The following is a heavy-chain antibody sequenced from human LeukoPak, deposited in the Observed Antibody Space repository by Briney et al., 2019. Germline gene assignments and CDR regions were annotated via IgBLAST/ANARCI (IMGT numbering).Heavy chain of an antibody. CDR1: GGTFSSYA. J-gene: IGHJ3*02. D-gene: IGHD6-13*01. CDR2: IIPIFGTA. V-gene: IGHV1-69*01. CDR3: ARSEPYSSSWYDAFDI. Sequence: SVKVSCKASGGTFSSYAISWVRQAPGQGLEWMGGIIPIFGTANYAQKFQGRVTITADESTSTAYMELSSLRPEDTAVYYCARSEPYSSSWYDAFDIWGQGTMVTVSS.